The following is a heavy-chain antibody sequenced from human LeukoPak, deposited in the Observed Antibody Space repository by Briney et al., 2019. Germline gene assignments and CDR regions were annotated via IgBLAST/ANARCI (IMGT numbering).Heavy chain of an antibody. V-gene: IGHV4-38-2*02. CDR1: AYSISSAYY. D-gene: IGHD4-23*01. Sequence: KCSGTLSLTCTVSAYSISSAYYWGWIRQPPGKGLEWIGSIYYSGSTYYNPSLKSRVTISVDTSKNQFSLKLSSVTAADTAVYYCARAKGGGRGAFDIWGQGTMVTVSS. CDR3: ARAKGGGRGAFDI. CDR2: IYYSGST. J-gene: IGHJ3*02.